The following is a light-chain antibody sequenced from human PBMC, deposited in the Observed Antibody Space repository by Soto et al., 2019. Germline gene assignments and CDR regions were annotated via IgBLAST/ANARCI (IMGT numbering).Light chain of an antibody. CDR3: QHYVTSLST. CDR1: QSVSSN. Sequence: IVLTQSPATLSVSPVERATLSCRASQSVSSNLAWYQQKPGNAPRLLIYDASTRESGIPSRFSGSGSGTEFTLTISRLEPEDFAVYYCQHYVTSLSTFGQGTKVDI. J-gene: IGKJ1*01. V-gene: IGKV3-15*01. CDR2: DAS.